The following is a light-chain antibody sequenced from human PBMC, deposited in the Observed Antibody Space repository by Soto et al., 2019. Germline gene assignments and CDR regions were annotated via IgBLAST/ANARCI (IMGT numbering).Light chain of an antibody. V-gene: IGKV1-5*03. CDR3: QQYHGYPWT. CDR2: KAS. J-gene: IGKJ1*01. CDR1: QSISGW. Sequence: DIQLTQSPSTLSASVGDRVTISCRASQSISGWLAWYQQKPGKAPKLLIYKASSLQSGVPSRFSGSGSGTEFTLTLSSLQPDDFAVYYCQQYHGYPWTFGQGTKVDVK.